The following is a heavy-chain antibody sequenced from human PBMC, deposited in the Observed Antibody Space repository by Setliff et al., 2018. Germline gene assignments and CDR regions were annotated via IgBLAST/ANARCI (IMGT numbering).Heavy chain of an antibody. CDR2: INPNSGGT. V-gene: IGHV1-2*02. D-gene: IGHD3-22*01. CDR1: GYTFTGYY. J-gene: IGHJ5*02. Sequence: SVKVSCKASGYTFTGYYMHWVRQAPGQGLEWMGWINPNSGGTNYAQKFQGRVTMTRDTSISTAYMELSRLRSDDTAVYYCARDGSSGYYYRKYNWFDPWGQGTLVTVSS. CDR3: ARDGSSGYYYRKYNWFDP.